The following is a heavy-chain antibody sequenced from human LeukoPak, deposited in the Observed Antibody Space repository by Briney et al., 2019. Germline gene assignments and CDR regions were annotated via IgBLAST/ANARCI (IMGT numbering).Heavy chain of an antibody. CDR1: GYSFTSYW. CDR2: IDPSDSYT. D-gene: IGHD6-13*01. V-gene: IGHV5-10-1*01. Sequence: GESLKISCKCSGYSFTSYWISWVRQMPGKGLEWMGRIDPSDSYTNYSPSFQGHVTISADKSISTAYLQWSSLKASDTAMYYCAIQAEQQPPVYYFDYWGQGTLVTVSS. CDR3: AIQAEQQPPVYYFDY. J-gene: IGHJ4*02.